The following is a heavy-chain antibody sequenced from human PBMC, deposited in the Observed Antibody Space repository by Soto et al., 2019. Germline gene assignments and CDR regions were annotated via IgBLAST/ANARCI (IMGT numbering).Heavy chain of an antibody. D-gene: IGHD6-6*01. J-gene: IGHJ6*03. CDR2: IRSKAYGGTT. Sequence: EVQLVESGGGLVQPGRSLRLSCTASGFTFGDYAMSWFRQAPGKGLEWVGFIRSKAYGGTTEYAASVKGRFTISRDDSKSIAYLQMNSLKTEDTAVYYCTRGQSSHYYYYYYMDVWGKGTTVTVSS. CDR1: GFTFGDYA. CDR3: TRGQSSHYYYYYYMDV. V-gene: IGHV3-49*03.